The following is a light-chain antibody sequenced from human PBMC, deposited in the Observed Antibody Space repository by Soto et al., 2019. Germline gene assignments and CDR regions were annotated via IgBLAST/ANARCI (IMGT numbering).Light chain of an antibody. CDR2: GAS. V-gene: IGKV3-20*01. CDR3: QQYDNSIT. Sequence: EIVLTQSPGTLSLSPGETATLSCRASQSVSSNDLAWYHQKPGQTPRLLIYGASSRATGIPDRLSGSGSGTDFTLTISRLEPEDLAVDYCQQYDNSITFGQGTRLE. J-gene: IGKJ5*01. CDR1: QSVSSND.